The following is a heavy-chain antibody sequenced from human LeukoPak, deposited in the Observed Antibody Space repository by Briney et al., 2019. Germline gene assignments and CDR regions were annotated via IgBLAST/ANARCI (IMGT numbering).Heavy chain of an antibody. J-gene: IGHJ4*02. D-gene: IGHD1-26*01. V-gene: IGHV3-30*02. CDR2: ILHDGSTK. CDR1: GFTFITYG. Sequence: GGSLRLSCAASGFTFITYGMHWVRQAPGKGLEWVAFILHDGSTKFYADSVKGRFTISRDSSKNTLYLQMNSLRAEDTAVYYCAKDHAGTFDYWGQGTLVTVSS. CDR3: AKDHAGTFDY.